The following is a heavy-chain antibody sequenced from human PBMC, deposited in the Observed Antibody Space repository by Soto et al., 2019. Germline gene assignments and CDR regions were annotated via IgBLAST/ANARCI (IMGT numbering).Heavy chain of an antibody. CDR3: ARGGFGVRGVFFDY. V-gene: IGHV1-69*13. D-gene: IGHD3-10*01. CDR2: IIPIFGTA. Sequence: GVSVKVSCKSSGGTFSSYSISWVRQAPGQGLEWMGGIIPIFGTANHAQKFQGRVTITADESTSTAYMELSSLRSDDTAVYYCARGGFGVRGVFFDYWGQGTLVTVSS. CDR1: GGTFSSYS. J-gene: IGHJ4*02.